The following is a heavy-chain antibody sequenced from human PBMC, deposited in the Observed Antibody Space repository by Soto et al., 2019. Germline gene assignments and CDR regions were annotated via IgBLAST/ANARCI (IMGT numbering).Heavy chain of an antibody. CDR3: ARTYYYDSSGYYSGSGYYGMDV. D-gene: IGHD3-22*01. CDR1: GGSISSSNW. CDR2: IYHSGST. Sequence: SETLSLTCAVSGGSISSSNWWSWVRQPPGKGLEWIGEIYHSGSTNYNPSLKSRVTISVDKSKNQFSLKLSSVTAADTAVYYCARTYYYDSSGYYSGSGYYGMDVWGQGTTVTVSS. J-gene: IGHJ6*02. V-gene: IGHV4-4*02.